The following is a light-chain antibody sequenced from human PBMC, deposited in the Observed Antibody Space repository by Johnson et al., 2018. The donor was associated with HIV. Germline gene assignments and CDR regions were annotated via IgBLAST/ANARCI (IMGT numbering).Light chain of an antibody. V-gene: IGLV1-51*02. CDR1: SSNIGTNY. CDR2: ENN. J-gene: IGLJ1*01. CDR3: GTWDSSLSAS. Sequence: QSVLTQPPSVSAAPGQKVTISCSGSSSNIGTNYVSWYQQLPGTAPKLLIYENNKRPSGIPDRFSGSKSGPSATLGITGLQTGDEADYYCGTWDSSLSASFGTGTKVTVL.